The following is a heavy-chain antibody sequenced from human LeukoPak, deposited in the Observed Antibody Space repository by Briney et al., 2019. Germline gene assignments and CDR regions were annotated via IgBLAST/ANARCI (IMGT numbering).Heavy chain of an antibody. CDR2: ISSSGSTI. V-gene: IGHV3-11*01. D-gene: IGHD5-24*01. CDR1: GFTFSDYY. J-gene: IGHJ4*02. CDR3: ARVRRDGYNFDY. Sequence: GGSLRLSCAASGFTFSDYYMSCIRQAPGEGPGWVSYISSSGSTIYSADSVKGRFTISRDNAKNSLYLQMNSLRAEDTAVYYCARVRRDGYNFDYWGQGTLVTVSS.